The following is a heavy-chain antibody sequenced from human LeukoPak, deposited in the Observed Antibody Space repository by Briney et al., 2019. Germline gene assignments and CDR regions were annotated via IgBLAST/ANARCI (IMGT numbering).Heavy chain of an antibody. CDR2: ISSSSSYI. D-gene: IGHD2-15*01. V-gene: IGHV3-21*01. CDR3: ARVSCSGGSCCVFDY. CDR1: GFTFSSYS. Sequence: GGSLRLSCAASGFTFSSYSMNWVRQAPGKGLEWVSSISSSSSYIYYADSVKGRFTISRDNAKNSLYLQMNSLRAEDTAVYYCARVSCSGGSCCVFDYWGQGTLVTVSS. J-gene: IGHJ4*02.